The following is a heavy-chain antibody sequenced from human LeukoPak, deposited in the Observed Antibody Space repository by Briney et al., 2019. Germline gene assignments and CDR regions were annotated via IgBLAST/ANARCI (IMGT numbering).Heavy chain of an antibody. Sequence: GGSLRLSCAASGFTFSSYAMHWVRQAPGKGLEYVSAISSNGGSTYYANSVKGRFTISRDNSKNTLYLQMGSLRAEDMAVYYCARGPFGGVIVDSYYYGMDVWGQGTTVTVSS. D-gene: IGHD3-16*02. V-gene: IGHV3-64*01. CDR3: ARGPFGGVIVDSYYYGMDV. CDR1: GFTFSSYA. J-gene: IGHJ6*02. CDR2: ISSNGGST.